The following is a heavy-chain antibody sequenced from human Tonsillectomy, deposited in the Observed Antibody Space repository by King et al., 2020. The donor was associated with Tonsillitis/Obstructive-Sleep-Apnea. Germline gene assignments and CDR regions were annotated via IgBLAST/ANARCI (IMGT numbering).Heavy chain of an antibody. CDR1: GFSFSAYA. CDR3: ARVFYDNVAHWFDP. D-gene: IGHD5/OR15-5a*01. V-gene: IGHV3-30*15. J-gene: IGHJ5*02. Sequence: VQLVESGGGVVQPGRSLRLSCTASGFSFSAYAMNWVRQAPGKGLEWVAIISSDETNKYYADSVKGRFTISRDDSEDTLFLQMSSLIVEDTAVYYCARVFYDNVAHWFDPWGQGTLVTVSS. CDR2: ISSDETNK.